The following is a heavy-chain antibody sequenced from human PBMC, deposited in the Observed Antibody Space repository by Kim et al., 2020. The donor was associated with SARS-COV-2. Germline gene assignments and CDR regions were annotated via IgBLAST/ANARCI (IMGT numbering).Heavy chain of an antibody. CDR1: GFTFSSYA. D-gene: IGHD3-10*01. CDR3: AREGDGSGFDP. Sequence: GGSLRLSCAASGFTFSSYAMHWVRQARRKGREGVGVISYEGSNKYYADSVKGRFTISRDNSKNTLYLQMNSLRAEDTAVYYCAREGDGSGFDPWGQGTLVTVSS. CDR2: ISYEGSNK. J-gene: IGHJ5*02. V-gene: IGHV3-30*04.